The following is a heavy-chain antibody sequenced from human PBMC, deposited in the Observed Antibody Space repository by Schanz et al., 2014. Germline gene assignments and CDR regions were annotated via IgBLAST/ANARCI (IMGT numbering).Heavy chain of an antibody. CDR2: ISRDGTTS. Sequence: QVQLVESGGGLVKPGGSLRLSCAASGFIFNDYYMNWIRQAPGKGLEWLSYISRDGTTSYYADSVKGRFTISRDNAKNSLYLQMNSLRADDTAVYYCVKEGTVVSGSPRDYWGQGALVTVSS. D-gene: IGHD3-10*01. CDR3: VKEGTVVSGSPRDY. V-gene: IGHV3-11*01. J-gene: IGHJ4*02. CDR1: GFIFNDYY.